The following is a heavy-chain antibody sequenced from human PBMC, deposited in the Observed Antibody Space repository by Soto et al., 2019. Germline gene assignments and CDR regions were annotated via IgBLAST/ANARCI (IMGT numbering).Heavy chain of an antibody. D-gene: IGHD6-6*01. J-gene: IGHJ4*02. V-gene: IGHV1-18*01. CDR3: ARVFRWSSSSWGFDY. CDR2: ISAYNAYT. Sequence: QVQLVQSGAEVKKPGASVKVSCKASGYTFLSYGITWVRQAPGQGLEWMGWISAYNAYTNYGQKFQDRVSMTTDTSSNTAYLEVRSLSSDDTAFYFCARVFRWSSSSWGFDYWGQGTLVTVSS. CDR1: GYTFLSYG.